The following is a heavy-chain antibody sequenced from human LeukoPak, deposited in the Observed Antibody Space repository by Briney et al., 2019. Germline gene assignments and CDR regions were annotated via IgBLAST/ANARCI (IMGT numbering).Heavy chain of an antibody. CDR3: ARSDGYGLIGI. CDR1: GGSISSSSYY. V-gene: IGHV4-39*07. Sequence: PSETLSLTCTVSGGSISSSSYYWGWIRQPPGKGLEWIGSIYYSGSTYYNPSLKSRVTISVDTSKNQFSLKLSSVTAADTAVYYCARSDGYGLIGIWGQGTMVTVSS. J-gene: IGHJ3*02. CDR2: IYYSGST. D-gene: IGHD3-10*01.